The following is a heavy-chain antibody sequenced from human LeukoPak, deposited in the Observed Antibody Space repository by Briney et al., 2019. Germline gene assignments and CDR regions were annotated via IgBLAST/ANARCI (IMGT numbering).Heavy chain of an antibody. CDR1: AVSISNYY. Sequence: SETLSLTCTVSAVSISNYYWIWIRQPPGKGLEGFGYIYYSGSNNANPSLRSGVTISVDTFKKQFILKLSSVTDADTAVYYCPRAVESSSWYPRAALDIWGQGTMVTVSS. CDR2: IYYSGSN. CDR3: PRAVESSSWYPRAALDI. D-gene: IGHD6-13*01. V-gene: IGHV4-59*01. J-gene: IGHJ3*02.